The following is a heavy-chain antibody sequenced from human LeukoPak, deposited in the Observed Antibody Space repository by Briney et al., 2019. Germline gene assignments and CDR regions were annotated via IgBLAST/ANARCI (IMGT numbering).Heavy chain of an antibody. J-gene: IGHJ5*02. Sequence: KASETLSLTCAVYGGSFSGYCWSWIRQPPGKGLEWIGEINHSGSTNYNPSLKSRVTISVDTSKNQFSLKLSSVTAADTAVYYCARGVGRGWFDPWGQGTLVTVSS. CDR1: GGSFSGYC. V-gene: IGHV4-34*01. CDR3: ARGVGRGWFDP. D-gene: IGHD3-10*01. CDR2: INHSGST.